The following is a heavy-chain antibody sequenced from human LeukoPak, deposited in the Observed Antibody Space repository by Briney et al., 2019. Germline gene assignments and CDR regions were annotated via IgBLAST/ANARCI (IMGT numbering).Heavy chain of an antibody. CDR1: GGSFSGYY. CDR2: INHSGST. CDR3: ARALVDRKIDY. Sequence: SETLSLTCAVYGGSFSGYYWSWIRQPPGKGLEWIGEINHSGSTNYNPSLKSRVTISVDTSKNQFSLKLSSVTAADTAVYYCARALVDRKIDYWGQGTLVTVSS. D-gene: IGHD2-2*01. V-gene: IGHV4-34*01. J-gene: IGHJ4*02.